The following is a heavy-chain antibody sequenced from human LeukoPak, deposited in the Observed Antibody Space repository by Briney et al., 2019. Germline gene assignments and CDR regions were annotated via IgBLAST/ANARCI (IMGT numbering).Heavy chain of an antibody. V-gene: IGHV3-7*03. J-gene: IGHJ4*02. CDR3: ATDSFGIFDY. CDR1: GFAFSSCW. Sequence: GGSLRLSCAASGFAFSSCWMNWVRQAPGKGLEWVAKIKEDGSEKYYVDSVKGRFTISRDNAENPLYLQMNSLRAEDTAVYYCATDSFGIFDYWGQGTLVTVSS. D-gene: IGHD3-10*01. CDR2: IKEDGSEK.